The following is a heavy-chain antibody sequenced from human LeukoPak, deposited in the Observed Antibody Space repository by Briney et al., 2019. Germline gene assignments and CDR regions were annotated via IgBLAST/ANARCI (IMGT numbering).Heavy chain of an antibody. D-gene: IGHD1-26*01. CDR3: AREGLYRGSYFDS. Sequence: GGSLRLSCAASGFTFRTYWMSWVRQAPGKGLEWVANIKQDGSEKYYVDSVKGRFTISRDNAKDSLFMHMNSLRDEDTAVYYCAREGLYRGSYFDSWGQGILVTVSS. V-gene: IGHV3-7*01. J-gene: IGHJ4*02. CDR2: IKQDGSEK. CDR1: GFTFRTYW.